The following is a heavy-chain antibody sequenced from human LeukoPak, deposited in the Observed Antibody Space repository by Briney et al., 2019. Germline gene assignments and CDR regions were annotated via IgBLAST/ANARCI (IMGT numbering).Heavy chain of an antibody. CDR3: AKDIGLVPAAEYGYYYYGMDV. CDR1: GFTFDDYT. CDR2: IXWXGGST. J-gene: IGHJ6*02. Sequence: PGGSLRLSCAASGFTFDDYTMHWVRQAPXXXXXXXXXIXWXGGSTYYADSVKGRFTISRDNSKNSLYLQMNSLRTEDAALYYCAKDIGLVPAAEYGYYYYGMDVWGQGTTVTVSS. D-gene: IGHD2-2*01. V-gene: IGHV3-43*01.